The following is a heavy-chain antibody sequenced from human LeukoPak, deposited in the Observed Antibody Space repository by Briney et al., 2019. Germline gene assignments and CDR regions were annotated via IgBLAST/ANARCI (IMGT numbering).Heavy chain of an antibody. Sequence: SETLSLTCAVSGYSISSGYYWSWIRQPPGKGLEWIGYIYYSGSTNYNPSLKSRVTISVDTSKNQFSLKLSSVTAADTAVYYCARDVGGWSDYWGQGTLVTVSS. D-gene: IGHD3-10*01. V-gene: IGHV4-61*01. CDR2: IYYSGST. CDR1: GYSISSGYY. CDR3: ARDVGGWSDY. J-gene: IGHJ4*02.